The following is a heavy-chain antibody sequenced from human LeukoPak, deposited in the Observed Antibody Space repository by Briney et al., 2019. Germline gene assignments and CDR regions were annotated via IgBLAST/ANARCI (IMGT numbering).Heavy chain of an antibody. D-gene: IGHD4-17*01. CDR2: IYYSGST. Sequence: NPSETLSLTCRVSGGSISSHSWSWIRQPPGKGLEWIGFIYYSGSTKYNPSLKSRVTISVDTSKNQFSLKLSSVTAADTAVYYCARGGTTVTPGLLWFDPWGQGTLVTVSS. J-gene: IGHJ5*02. CDR3: ARGGTTVTPGLLWFDP. CDR1: GGSISSHS. V-gene: IGHV4-59*11.